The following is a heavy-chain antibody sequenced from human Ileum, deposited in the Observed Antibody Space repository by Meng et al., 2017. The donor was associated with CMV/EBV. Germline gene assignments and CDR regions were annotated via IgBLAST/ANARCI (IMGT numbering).Heavy chain of an antibody. CDR2: VSSSGSII. CDR3: ASFDD. Sequence: GGSLRLSCAASGVTFSDYYMNWIRQAPGKGLEWVSSVSSSGSIIFYADSVKGRFTISRDNAENSLYLQMNSLRAEDTAVYYCASFDDWGQGTLVTVSS. J-gene: IGHJ4*02. V-gene: IGHV3-11*01. CDR1: GVTFSDYY.